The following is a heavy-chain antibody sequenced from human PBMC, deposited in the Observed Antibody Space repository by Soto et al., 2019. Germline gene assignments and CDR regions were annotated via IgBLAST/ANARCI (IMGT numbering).Heavy chain of an antibody. J-gene: IGHJ3*02. Sequence: SETLSLTCAVYAGSFSHYYWNWIRQSPGKGLEWIGKIKHSGSSNYNPSPRSRVSISVDMSKNQFSLRLTSVTAADTAVYYCARGGSSDWQVALDIWGQGTMVTVSS. CDR3: ARGGSSDWQVALDI. V-gene: IGHV4-34*01. D-gene: IGHD6-19*01. CDR1: AGSFSHYY. CDR2: IKHSGSS.